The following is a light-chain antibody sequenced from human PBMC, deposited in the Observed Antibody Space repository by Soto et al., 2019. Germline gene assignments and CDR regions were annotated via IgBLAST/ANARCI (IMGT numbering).Light chain of an antibody. J-gene: IGKJ1*01. Sequence: DIVMTQSPDSLSVSLGERATINCKSSQSVLYSSNNKNYLAWYQQKPGQPPRLLIYWASTRQSGVPDRFSGSGAGTDFTLTISSLQAEEVAVYYCQQYYNTPRTVGQGTKVDIK. CDR2: WAS. V-gene: IGKV4-1*01. CDR1: QSVLYSSNNKNY. CDR3: QQYYNTPRT.